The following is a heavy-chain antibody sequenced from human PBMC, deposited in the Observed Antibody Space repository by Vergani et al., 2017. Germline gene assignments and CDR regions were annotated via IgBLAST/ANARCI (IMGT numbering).Heavy chain of an antibody. Sequence: EVRLLESGGGVVKPGGSLRLSCGASGFTFKNNTMTWVRQSPGKGLEWVSSITSTGATINYADSVKGRFTISRDNAKKFLYLQMNNLRAEDTALYYCASRVSAGGGLDTWGQGTLVTVS. D-gene: IGHD2-15*01. J-gene: IGHJ5*02. CDR3: ASRVSAGGGLDT. CDR2: ITSTGATI. CDR1: GFTFKNNT. V-gene: IGHV3-21*02.